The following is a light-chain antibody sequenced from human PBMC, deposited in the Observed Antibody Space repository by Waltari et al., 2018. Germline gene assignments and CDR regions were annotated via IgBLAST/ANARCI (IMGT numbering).Light chain of an antibody. CDR1: SRDVGSYDL. CDR2: EVD. V-gene: IGLV2-23*02. Sequence: SALTPPASVSASPGQSITISCPGSSRDVGSYDLVAWYQQHPGKAPHLLIYEVDERPSGVSYRFSGSKSGNAASLTISGLQAEDEAHYFCSSYTYGGPWVFGGGTLLTVL. J-gene: IGLJ2*01. CDR3: SSYTYGGPWV.